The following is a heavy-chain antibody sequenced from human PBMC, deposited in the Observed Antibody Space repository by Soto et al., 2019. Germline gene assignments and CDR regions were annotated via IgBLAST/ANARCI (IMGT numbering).Heavy chain of an antibody. V-gene: IGHV4-39*01. Sequence: SETLSLTCTVSGGSISSSSYYWGWIRQPPGMGLEWIGSIYYSGSTYYNPSLKSRVTISVDTSKNQFSLKLSSVTAADTAVYYCARLVGATLSFDYWGQGTLVTVSS. CDR1: GGSISSSSYY. CDR3: ARLVGATLSFDY. J-gene: IGHJ4*02. D-gene: IGHD1-26*01. CDR2: IYYSGST.